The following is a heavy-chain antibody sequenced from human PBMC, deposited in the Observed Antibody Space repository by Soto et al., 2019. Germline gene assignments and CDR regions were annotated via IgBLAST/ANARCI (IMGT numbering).Heavy chain of an antibody. Sequence: QLQLQESGSGLVKPSQTLSLTCAVSGGSISRGGYSWSWIRQPPGKGLEWIGYIYHSGSTYYNPPLKGRVTFAVDRSKNQFSLKLSSVTAADTAVYYCARVRGSSPSGWRFDYWGQGTLVTVSS. CDR3: ARVRGSSPSGWRFDY. J-gene: IGHJ4*02. V-gene: IGHV4-30-2*01. CDR1: GGSISRGGYS. D-gene: IGHD2-15*01. CDR2: IYHSGST.